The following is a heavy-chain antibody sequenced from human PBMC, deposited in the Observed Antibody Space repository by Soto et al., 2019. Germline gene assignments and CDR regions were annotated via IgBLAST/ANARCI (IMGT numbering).Heavy chain of an antibody. V-gene: IGHV2-26*01. CDR3: ARIVRYFGELETDSWFDP. CDR2: IFSSDEK. Sequence: SGPTRVNPTDTLTLTCTVSGFSLSNARMGVTWIRQPPGKALEWLAHIFSSDEKSYITSLESRLTISKDTSKSQVVLIMTNMHPVDTATYYCARIVRYFGELETDSWFDPWGQGTLVTVSS. J-gene: IGHJ5*02. CDR1: GFSLSNARMG. D-gene: IGHD3-10*01.